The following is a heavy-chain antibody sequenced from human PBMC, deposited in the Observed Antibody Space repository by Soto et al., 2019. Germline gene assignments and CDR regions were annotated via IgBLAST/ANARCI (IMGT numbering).Heavy chain of an antibody. CDR3: ARQGSNGAYYYYGMDV. Sequence: PGESLKISCKGSGYRFSSYWIAWVRQMPGKGLEWMGIIYPGDSDTRYSPSFQGQVTFSVDKSNNTAYLQWSSLEASDTAMYYCARQGSNGAYYYYGMDVWGQGTAVTVS. V-gene: IGHV5-51*01. D-gene: IGHD2-8*01. CDR2: IYPGDSDT. J-gene: IGHJ6*02. CDR1: GYRFSSYW.